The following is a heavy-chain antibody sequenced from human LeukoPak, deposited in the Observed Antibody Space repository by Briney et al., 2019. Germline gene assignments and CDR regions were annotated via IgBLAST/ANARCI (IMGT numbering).Heavy chain of an antibody. V-gene: IGHV3-7*01. CDR1: GFTFSSYW. CDR2: IKQDGSEK. CDR3: ARDSYSGPIGGAFDI. D-gene: IGHD5-12*01. J-gene: IGHJ3*02. Sequence: QPGGSLRLSCAASGFTFSSYWMSWVRQAPGKGLEWVANIKQDGSEKYYVDSAKGRFTISRDSAKNSLYLQMNSLRAEDTAVYYCARDSYSGPIGGAFDIWGQGTMVTVSS.